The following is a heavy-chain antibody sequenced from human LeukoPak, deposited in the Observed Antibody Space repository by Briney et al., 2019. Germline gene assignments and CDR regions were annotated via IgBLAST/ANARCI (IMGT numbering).Heavy chain of an antibody. V-gene: IGHV4-39*01. CDR3: ARHGSVTTIYFDS. CDR1: GGSISSPEFY. J-gene: IGHJ4*02. CDR2: IYYSGSS. Sequence: SETLSLTCNVSGGSISSPEFYWAWIRQPPGKGLEWIGTIYYSGSSYYNPSRKNRLALSVDTSKNQFSLKLSSLTAADTAVYFCARHGSVTTIYFDSWGQGTLVTVSS. D-gene: IGHD5-12*01.